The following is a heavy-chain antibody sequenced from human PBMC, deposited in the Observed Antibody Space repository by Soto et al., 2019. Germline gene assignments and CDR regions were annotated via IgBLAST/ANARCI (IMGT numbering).Heavy chain of an antibody. V-gene: IGHV3-23*01. CDR2: ISGSGGST. CDR1: GFTFSSYA. J-gene: IGHJ4*02. CDR3: AKDRAGYDILTGYYFDY. Sequence: GGSLRLSCAASGFTFSSYAMSWVRQAPGKGLEWVSAISGSGGSTYYADSVKGRFTISRDNSKNTLYLQMNSLRAEDTAVYYCAKDRAGYDILTGYYFDYWGQGTLVTVSS. D-gene: IGHD3-9*01.